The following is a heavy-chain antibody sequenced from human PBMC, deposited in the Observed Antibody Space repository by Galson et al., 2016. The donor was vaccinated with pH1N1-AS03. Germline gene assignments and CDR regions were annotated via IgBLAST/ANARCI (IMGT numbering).Heavy chain of an antibody. CDR3: ARGKEGYFYGMDV. D-gene: IGHD3-10*01. J-gene: IGHJ6*02. CDR2: SGTAGDT. CDR1: GFTFSSHD. V-gene: IGHV3-13*01. Sequence: SLRLSCAGAGFTFSSHDMYWVRQPPGKGLEWVSASGTAGDTYYAGSVKGRFTISRENAKKSLYLQMNSLRAGDTAVYYCARGKEGYFYGMDVWGQGTTVTVSS.